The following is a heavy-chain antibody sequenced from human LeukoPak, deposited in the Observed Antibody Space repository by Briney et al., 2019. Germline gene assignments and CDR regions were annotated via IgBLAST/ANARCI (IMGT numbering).Heavy chain of an antibody. D-gene: IGHD3-22*01. V-gene: IGHV3-48*01. CDR1: GFTLSSYG. J-gene: IGHJ4*02. CDR2: ISSSSSTI. Sequence: GGSLRLSCAASGFTLSSYGMNWVRQAPGKGLEWVSYISSSSSTIYYADSVKGRFTISRDNAKNSLYLQMNSLRAEDTAVYYCARGPVLYYYDSSGKFDYWGQGTLVTVSS. CDR3: ARGPVLYYYDSSGKFDY.